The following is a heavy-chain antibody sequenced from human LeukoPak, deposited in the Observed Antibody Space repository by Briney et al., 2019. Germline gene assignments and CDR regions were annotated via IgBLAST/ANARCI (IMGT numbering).Heavy chain of an antibody. J-gene: IGHJ4*02. D-gene: IGHD3-10*01. CDR1: GFTFSSYE. V-gene: IGHV3-15*04. Sequence: GGSLRLSCAASGFTFSSYEMNWVRQAPGKGLEWVGRIESKTDGGTTDYAAPVKGRFTISRDDSTNTLYLQMNSPKSEDTAVYYCTTYGSGRKFDYWGQGILVTVSS. CDR2: IESKTDGGTT. CDR3: TTYGSGRKFDY.